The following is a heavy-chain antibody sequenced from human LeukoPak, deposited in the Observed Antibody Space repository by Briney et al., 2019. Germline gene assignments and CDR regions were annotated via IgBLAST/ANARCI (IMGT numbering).Heavy chain of an antibody. CDR1: GFTFSDHY. CDR2: TRNKAHSYIT. V-gene: IGHV3-72*01. J-gene: IGHJ3*01. CDR3: ARGHYYDSGTHFDQDCFDV. Sequence: GGSLRLSCAASGFTFSDHYMDWVRQAPGKGLEWVGRTRNKAHSYITEYAASVQGRFTISRDDSKNSLYLQMNRLKAEDTAVYFCARGHYYDSGTHFDQDCFDVWGQGTVVTVSS. D-gene: IGHD3-10*01.